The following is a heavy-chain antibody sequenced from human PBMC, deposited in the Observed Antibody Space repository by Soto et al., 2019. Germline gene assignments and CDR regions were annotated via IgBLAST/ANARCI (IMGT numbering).Heavy chain of an antibody. CDR1: GFSLTTNGVG. CDR2: IYWDDDK. J-gene: IGHJ4*02. V-gene: IGHV2-5*02. D-gene: IGHD1-20*01. CDR3: SHRRTDAFNWYGGNFDH. Sequence: QITLKESGPALVKPTQTLTLTCTFTGFSLTTNGVGVGWIRQPPGKALEWLALIYWDDDKRYNSSLRSRVTSTKDTSKNQGVLTMTNMDPVDSATYFWSHRRTDAFNWYGGNFDHWGQGALFTVSS.